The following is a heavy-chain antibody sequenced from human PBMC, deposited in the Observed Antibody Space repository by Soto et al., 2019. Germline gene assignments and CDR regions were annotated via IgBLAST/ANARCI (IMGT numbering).Heavy chain of an antibody. J-gene: IGHJ4*02. CDR3: STGWFWTVKSLEY. CDR2: LKSEVDGGTI. CDR1: GFTFTTAW. V-gene: IGHV3-15*01. D-gene: IGHD3-3*01. Sequence: VQLVESGGGLVKPGGSLRLSCAASGFTFTTAWMSWVRQAPGKGLEWVGRLKSEVDGGTIDYAAPVKGRFTISRDDSKNTLYLQMNSLKTEDTAVYYCSTGWFWTVKSLEYWGQGTLVTVSS.